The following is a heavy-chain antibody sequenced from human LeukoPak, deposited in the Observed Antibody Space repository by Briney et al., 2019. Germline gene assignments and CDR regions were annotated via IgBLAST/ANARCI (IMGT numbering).Heavy chain of an antibody. CDR3: ARGHQKRGQPHDY. J-gene: IGHJ4*02. D-gene: IGHD1-14*01. CDR2: ISSSSSYI. V-gene: IGHV3-21*01. Sequence: PGGSLRLSCAASGSTFSSYSMNWVRQAPGKGLEWVSSISSSSSYIYYADSVKGRFTISRDNAKNSLYLQMNSLRAEDTAVYYCARGHQKRGQPHDYWGQGTLVTVSS. CDR1: GSTFSSYS.